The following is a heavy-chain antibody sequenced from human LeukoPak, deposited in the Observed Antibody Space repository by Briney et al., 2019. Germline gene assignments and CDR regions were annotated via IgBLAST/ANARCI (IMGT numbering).Heavy chain of an antibody. D-gene: IGHD6-6*01. CDR3: SNGKYSSSY. Sequence: PGGSLRLSCAASGFTFTQYWMWCARQAPGRGLEWVANIQQEGSEQFHLHSVEGRFTISRDNAKSSLYLQMDNQRAQDTAVYYCSNGKYSSSYWGRGTLVTVSS. J-gene: IGHJ4*02. V-gene: IGHV3-7*01. CDR1: GFTFTQYW. CDR2: IQQEGSEQ.